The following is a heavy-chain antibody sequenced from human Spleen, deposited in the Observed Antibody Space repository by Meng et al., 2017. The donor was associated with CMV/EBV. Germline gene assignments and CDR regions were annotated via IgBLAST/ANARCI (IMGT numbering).Heavy chain of an antibody. V-gene: IGHV3-66*01. J-gene: IGHJ4*02. D-gene: IGHD6-13*01. CDR2: IYSGGDT. CDR3: AREFSTGYSSSL. CDR1: GFIVSTNY. Sequence: GGSLRLSCAASGFIVSTNYMTWVRQAPGKGLEWVSLIYSGGDTFYADSVTGRFTISRDNDKNLVYLQMNSLRAEDTGVYYCAREFSTGYSSSLWGQGTLVTVSS.